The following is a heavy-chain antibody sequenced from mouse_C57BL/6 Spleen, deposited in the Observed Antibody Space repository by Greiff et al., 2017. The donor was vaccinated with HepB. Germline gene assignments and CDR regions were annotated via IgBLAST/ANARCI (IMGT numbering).Heavy chain of an antibody. CDR2: INPSSGHP. CDR1: GYTFTSYW. Sequence: QVQLKQSGAELAKPGASVKLSCKASGYTFTSYWMHWVKQRPGQGLEWIGYINPSSGHPKYNQQFKDKATLTAHKSSSTAYIQLSSLPYEDSAVYYCARGYYYGSSLYYFDYWGRGTTLAVSS. CDR3: ARGYYYGSSLYYFDY. D-gene: IGHD1-1*01. V-gene: IGHV1-7*01. J-gene: IGHJ2*01.